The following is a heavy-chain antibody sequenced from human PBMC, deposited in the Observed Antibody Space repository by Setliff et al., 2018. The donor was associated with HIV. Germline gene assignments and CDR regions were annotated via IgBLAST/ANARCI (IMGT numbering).Heavy chain of an antibody. J-gene: IGHJ3*02. Sequence: SETLSLTCTVSGDSISSDFYWGWIRQPPGKGLEWIGSIYHSGNTYYMPSLQSRVTISVDMSKNRFSLNLNSVTAADTAVYYCARGQGCGGGCHYAFEMWGQGTMVTVSS. CDR1: GDSISSDFY. CDR3: ARGQGCGGGCHYAFEM. CDR2: IYHSGNT. V-gene: IGHV4-38-2*02. D-gene: IGHD2-21*02.